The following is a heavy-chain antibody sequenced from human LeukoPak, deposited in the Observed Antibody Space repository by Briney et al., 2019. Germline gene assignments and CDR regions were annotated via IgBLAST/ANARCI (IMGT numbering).Heavy chain of an antibody. V-gene: IGHV1-18*01. CDR3: AREAGRGYGGLDAFDI. CDR2: ISAYNGNT. CDR1: GYTFTSYD. J-gene: IGHJ3*02. Sequence: GASVKVSCKASGYTFTSYDISWVRQAPGQGLEWMGWISAYNGNTNYAQKLQGRVTMTTDTSTSTAYMELRSLRSDDTAVYYCAREAGRGYGGLDAFDIWGQGTMVTVSS. D-gene: IGHD4-23*01.